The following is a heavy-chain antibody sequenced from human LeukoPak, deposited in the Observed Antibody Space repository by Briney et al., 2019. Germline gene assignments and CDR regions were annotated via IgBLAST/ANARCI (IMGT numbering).Heavy chain of an antibody. CDR2: INPNSGGT. CDR1: GYTFTGYC. CDR3: ARGILYYYDSSGYYGVDY. V-gene: IGHV1-2*06. Sequence: GASVKVSCKASGYTFTGYCMHWVRQAPGQGLEWMGRINPNSGGTNYAQKFQGRVTMTRDTSISTAYMELSRLRSDDTAVYYCARGILYYYDSSGYYGVDYWGQGTLVTVSS. J-gene: IGHJ4*02. D-gene: IGHD3-22*01.